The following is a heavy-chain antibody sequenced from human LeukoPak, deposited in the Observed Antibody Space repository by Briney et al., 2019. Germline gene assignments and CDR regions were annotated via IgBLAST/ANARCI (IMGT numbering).Heavy chain of an antibody. CDR1: GYSFTIYG. J-gene: IGHJ4*02. Sequence: ASVKVSCKSSGYSFTIYGVAWVRQAPGQGLEWMGWISTYTGDTNYAESLQDRVTMTRDTSRSTVYMELRSLRSDDTAVYYCARESAGDGYNSESSLDYWGQGTLVTVSA. D-gene: IGHD5-24*01. V-gene: IGHV1-18*01. CDR3: ARESAGDGYNSESSLDY. CDR2: ISTYTGDT.